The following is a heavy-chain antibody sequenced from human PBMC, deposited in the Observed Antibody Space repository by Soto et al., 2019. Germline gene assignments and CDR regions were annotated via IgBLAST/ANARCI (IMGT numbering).Heavy chain of an antibody. D-gene: IGHD2-21*01. CDR2: TYYRTKWFN. CDR3: AKARSEPGDYLQALDV. V-gene: IGHV6-1*01. J-gene: IGHJ6*02. CDR1: GDIISTNTAA. Sequence: SQTLSLPCAISGDIISTNTAAWNWIRQSPSRGLEWLGRTYYRTKWFNDYAESVKSRLTINPDTSKNQFSLQLNSMTPEDTAVHYCAKARSEPGDYLQALDVWGQGTTGTAP.